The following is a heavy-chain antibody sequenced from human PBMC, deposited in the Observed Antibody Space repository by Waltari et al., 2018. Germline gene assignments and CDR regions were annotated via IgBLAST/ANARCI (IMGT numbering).Heavy chain of an antibody. CDR3: ARDRDIVVVVAAFQH. CDR2: IWYDGSNK. CDR1: GFTFSSYG. V-gene: IGHV3-33*01. D-gene: IGHD2-15*01. Sequence: QVQLVGSGGGVVQPGRSLRLSWAAPGFTFSSYGLHWVTQAPGKGLEWVAVIWYDGSNKYYADSVKGRFTISRDNSKNTLYLQMNSLRAEDTAVYYCARDRDIVVVVAAFQHWGQGTLVTVSS. J-gene: IGHJ1*01.